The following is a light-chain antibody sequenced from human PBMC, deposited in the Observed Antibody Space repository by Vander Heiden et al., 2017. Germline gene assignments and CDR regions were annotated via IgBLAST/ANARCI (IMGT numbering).Light chain of an antibody. CDR2: AVS. Sequence: QLTHAPTPLAASVGDTVLITRRSSEGISSYLAWYQQKPGKVPKLLIYAVSNLQTGVPARFSGSGSGTDFTLTISSLQPEDFATYYCLQLNSYPSTFGQGTKLEIK. J-gene: IGKJ2*01. V-gene: IGKV1-9*01. CDR3: LQLNSYPST. CDR1: EGISSY.